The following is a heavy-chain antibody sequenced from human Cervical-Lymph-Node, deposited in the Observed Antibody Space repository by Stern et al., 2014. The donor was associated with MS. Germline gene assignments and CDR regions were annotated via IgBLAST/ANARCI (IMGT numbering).Heavy chain of an antibody. D-gene: IGHD5-18*01. Sequence: QLQLQESGPGLVKPSQTLSLTCTVSGGSISSGSDYWSWIRQPVGKGLEWIGRIHPRGSGFYTPSLKSRVTISTDTSMNQFSLELNSATAADTAIYYCASGYRIFDYWGQGILVTVSS. CDR1: GGSISSGSDY. V-gene: IGHV4-61*02. J-gene: IGHJ4*02. CDR3: ASGYRIFDY. CDR2: IHPRGSG.